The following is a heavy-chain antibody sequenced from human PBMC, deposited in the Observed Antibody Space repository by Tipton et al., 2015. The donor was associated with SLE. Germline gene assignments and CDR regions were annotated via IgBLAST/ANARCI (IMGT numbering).Heavy chain of an antibody. CDR3: ARGGVQNLDK. CDR1: GDSISNSNYF. J-gene: IGHJ4*02. Sequence: TLSLTCTVSGDSISNSNYFWGWIRQPPGKGLEWIGSMYHSGDTFYNPSLKSRLTISMDKSKNQYSLKLRSVTAADTAVYYCARGGVQNLDKWGQGALVTVSP. CDR2: MYHSGDT. V-gene: IGHV4-39*07.